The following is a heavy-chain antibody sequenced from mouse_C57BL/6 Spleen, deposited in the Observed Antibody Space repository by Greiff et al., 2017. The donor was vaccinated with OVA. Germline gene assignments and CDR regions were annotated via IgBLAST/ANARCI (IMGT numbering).Heavy chain of an antibody. D-gene: IGHD1-1*01. Sequence: QVQLQQPGAELVKPGASVKLSCKASGYTFTSYWMHWVKQRPGQGLEWIGMIHPNSGSTNYNEKFKSKATLTVDKSSSTAYMQLSSLTSEDSAVDYCARREYYDGSSPFAYWGQGTLVTVSA. CDR3: ARREYYDGSSPFAY. CDR1: GYTFTSYW. J-gene: IGHJ3*01. V-gene: IGHV1-64*01. CDR2: IHPNSGST.